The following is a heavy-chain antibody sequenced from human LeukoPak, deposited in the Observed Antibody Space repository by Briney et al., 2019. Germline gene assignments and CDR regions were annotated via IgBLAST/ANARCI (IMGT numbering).Heavy chain of an antibody. CDR1: GYTFTSYD. Sequence: EASVKVSCKASGYTFTSYDINWVRQATGQGLEWMGWMNPNSGNTGYAQKFQGRVTITRNTSISTAYMELSSLRSEDTAVYYCARGLEHYGDYSSVWFDPWGQGTLVTVSS. CDR2: MNPNSGNT. D-gene: IGHD4-17*01. CDR3: ARGLEHYGDYSSVWFDP. J-gene: IGHJ5*02. V-gene: IGHV1-8*01.